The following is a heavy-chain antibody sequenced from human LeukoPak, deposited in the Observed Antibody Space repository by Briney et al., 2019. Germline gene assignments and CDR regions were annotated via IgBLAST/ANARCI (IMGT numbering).Heavy chain of an antibody. V-gene: IGHV4-34*01. J-gene: IGHJ3*02. CDR3: AREEDCSGGICYLGNAFDI. Sequence: SETLSLTCAVYGGSFSGYYWSWIRQPSGKGLEWSGEINHSGSTNYNASLKSRVTISVDTSKNQFSLKLSSVTAADTAVHYCAREEDCSGGICYLGNAFDIWGQGTMVTVSS. CDR2: INHSGST. CDR1: GGSFSGYY. D-gene: IGHD2-15*01.